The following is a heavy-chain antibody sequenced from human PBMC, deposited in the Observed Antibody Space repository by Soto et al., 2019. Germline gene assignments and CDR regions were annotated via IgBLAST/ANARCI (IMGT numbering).Heavy chain of an antibody. J-gene: IGHJ4*02. CDR2: ISAYNGNT. Sequence: ASVKVSCKASVYTFTSYGISWVRQAPGQGLEWMGWISAYNGNTNYAQKLQGRVTMTTDTSTSTAYMELRSLRSDDTAVYYCGRGGYWGYYDILTGYPDATANDYWGQGTLVTVSS. CDR3: GRGGYWGYYDILTGYPDATANDY. D-gene: IGHD3-9*01. CDR1: VYTFTSYG. V-gene: IGHV1-18*01.